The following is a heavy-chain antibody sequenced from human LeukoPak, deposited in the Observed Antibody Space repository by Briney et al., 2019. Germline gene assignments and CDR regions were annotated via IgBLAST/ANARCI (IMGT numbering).Heavy chain of an antibody. CDR2: FYPGDSET. CDR3: ARRRMYCSGGNCYYFDY. Sequence: GESLKISCKGLGYRFPTYWIGWVRQPPGKGLGWMGVFYPGDSETRYSPSFQGQVTISADNSSNTAYLQWSSLKASDTAIYYCARRRMYCSGGNCYYFDYWGQGTLVTVSS. D-gene: IGHD2-15*01. V-gene: IGHV5-51*01. J-gene: IGHJ4*02. CDR1: GYRFPTYW.